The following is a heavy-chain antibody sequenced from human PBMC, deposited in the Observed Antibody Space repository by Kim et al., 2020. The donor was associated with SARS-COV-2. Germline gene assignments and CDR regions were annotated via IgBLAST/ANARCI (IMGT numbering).Heavy chain of an antibody. J-gene: IGHJ6*02. CDR3: ARDYYYGMDV. Sequence: YNCYAESVKSRIIINPDTSKNQFSLQMNSVTPEDTAVYYCARDYYYGMDVWGQGTTVTVSS. CDR2: YN. V-gene: IGHV6-1*01.